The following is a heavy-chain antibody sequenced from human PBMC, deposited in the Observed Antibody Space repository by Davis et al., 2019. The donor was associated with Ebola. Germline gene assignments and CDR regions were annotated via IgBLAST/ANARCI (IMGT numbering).Heavy chain of an antibody. J-gene: IGHJ4*02. CDR3: ARDHWGSLDY. D-gene: IGHD7-27*01. V-gene: IGHV4-59*01. Sequence: MPSETLSLTCTVSGGSISGNQWAWIRQPPGKGLEYMGHVFNSGTVVYNSALKSRVTISLDRSSNQFSLKMNSVTTADTAVYFCARDHWGSLDYWGQGTLVTVSS. CDR1: GGSISGNQ. CDR2: VFNSGTV.